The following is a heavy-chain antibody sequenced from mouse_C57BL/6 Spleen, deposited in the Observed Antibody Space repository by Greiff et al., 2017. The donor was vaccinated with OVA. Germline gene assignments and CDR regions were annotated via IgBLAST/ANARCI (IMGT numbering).Heavy chain of an antibody. V-gene: IGHV7-3*01. CDR1: GFTFTDYY. CDR3: ARYTSHYWGDY. J-gene: IGHJ4*01. Sequence: EVKLVEPGGGLVQPGGSLSLSCAASGFTFTDYYMSWVRQPPGKALEWLGFIRNKANGYTTEYSASVKGRFTISRDNSQSILYLQMNALRAEDSATYYCARYTSHYWGDYWGQGTSVTVSS. D-gene: IGHD4-1*01. CDR2: IRNKANGYTT.